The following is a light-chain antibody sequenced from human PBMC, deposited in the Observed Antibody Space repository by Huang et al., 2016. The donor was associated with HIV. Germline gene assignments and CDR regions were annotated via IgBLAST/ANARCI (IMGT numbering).Light chain of an antibody. CDR2: AAS. J-gene: IGKJ1*01. CDR3: QQYNNWPPWT. CDR1: QSITIN. V-gene: IGKV3-15*01. Sequence: EIVMTQSPATLSVSPGERATLSCRASQSITINLAWYQQKPGPAPRLLIYAASTRATGIPARCSGSGSGTEFTLSISSLQSEDFAVYYCQQYNNWPPWTFGQGTKVEIK.